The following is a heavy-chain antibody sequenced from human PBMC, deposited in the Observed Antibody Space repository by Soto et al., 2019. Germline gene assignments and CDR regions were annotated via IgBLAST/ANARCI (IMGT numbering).Heavy chain of an antibody. CDR1: GFPFTPYS. Sequence: EVQLLDSGGGLVQPGGSLGLSCTASGFPFTPYSLPWVRQAPGKGLEWVSTITANGGSTYYADSVKGRFTISRDDSMNTVHLQMNNLRVDDTAIYYCVKGTGTGIDYWGQGTLVTVSS. CDR2: ITANGGST. CDR3: VKGTGTGIDY. D-gene: IGHD3-10*01. J-gene: IGHJ4*02. V-gene: IGHV3-23*01.